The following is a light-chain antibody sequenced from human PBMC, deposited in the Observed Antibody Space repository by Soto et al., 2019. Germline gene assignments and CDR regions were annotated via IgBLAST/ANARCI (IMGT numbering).Light chain of an antibody. J-gene: IGKJ5*01. CDR3: QQYTDWPIT. Sequence: DIHMTQSPSTLSSSVGDIVTITCRASQSISSWLAWYQQKPGKPPKVLIYGASNLQSGVPPRFGGSGSGTDFTLAISSLQSDDFAVYFCQQYTDWPITFGQGTRLEIK. CDR2: GAS. CDR1: QSISSW. V-gene: IGKV1-5*01.